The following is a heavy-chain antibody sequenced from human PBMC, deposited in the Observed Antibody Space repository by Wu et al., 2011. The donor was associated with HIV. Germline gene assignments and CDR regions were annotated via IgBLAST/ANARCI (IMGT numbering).Heavy chain of an antibody. Sequence: QVQLVQSGAEVKKAGSSVKVSCKASGNTFSGYAVSWVRQAPGQGLEWMGRIIPIFGTANYAQKFQGRVTITADRSTSTVYMELSSLGSEDTAVYYCARSRYDSSVYNGNGYFDLWGRGTLVTVSS. J-gene: IGHJ2*01. CDR3: ARSRYDSSVYNGNGYFDL. V-gene: IGHV1-69*15. CDR1: GNTFSGYA. CDR2: IIPIFGTA. D-gene: IGHD3-22*01.